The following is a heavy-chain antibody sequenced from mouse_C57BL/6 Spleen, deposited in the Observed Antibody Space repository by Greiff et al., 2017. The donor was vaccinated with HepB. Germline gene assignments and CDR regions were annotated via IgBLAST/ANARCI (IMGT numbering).Heavy chain of an antibody. Sequence: QVQLKESGPELVKPGASVKISCKASGYAFSSSWMNWVKQRPGKGLEWIGRIYPGDGDTNYNGKFKGKATLTADKSSSTAYMQLSSLTSEDSAVYFCARGAYGSLDYWGQGTSVTVSS. V-gene: IGHV1-82*01. CDR2: IYPGDGDT. J-gene: IGHJ4*01. D-gene: IGHD1-1*01. CDR1: GYAFSSSW. CDR3: ARGAYGSLDY.